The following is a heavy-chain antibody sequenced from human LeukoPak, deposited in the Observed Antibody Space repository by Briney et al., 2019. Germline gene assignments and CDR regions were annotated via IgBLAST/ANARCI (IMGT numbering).Heavy chain of an antibody. D-gene: IGHD4-17*01. CDR1: GYTFTSYG. Sequence: ASVKVSCKASGYTFTSYGISWVRQAPGQGLEWKGWISAYNGNTNYAQKLQGRVTMTTDTSTSTAYMELRSLRSDDTAVYYCARGSLFFDYGDYGFDYWGQGTLVTVSS. V-gene: IGHV1-18*01. CDR3: ARGSLFFDYGDYGFDY. J-gene: IGHJ4*02. CDR2: ISAYNGNT.